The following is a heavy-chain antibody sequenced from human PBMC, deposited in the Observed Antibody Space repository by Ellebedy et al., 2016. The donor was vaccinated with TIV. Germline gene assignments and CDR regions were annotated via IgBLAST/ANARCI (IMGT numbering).Heavy chain of an antibody. CDR3: ARGLFSTPGLDVY. J-gene: IGHJ4*02. V-gene: IGHV3-23*01. CDR1: GFTFSSYA. Sequence: GESLKISCVASGFTFSSYAMCWVRQAPGKGLEWVSTISDSGGNTHFPDSVKGRFTISRDNSRNTVYLQMNSLRVDDTAIYYCARGLFSTPGLDVYWGQGTLVTVSS. CDR2: ISDSGGNT. D-gene: IGHD1-1*01.